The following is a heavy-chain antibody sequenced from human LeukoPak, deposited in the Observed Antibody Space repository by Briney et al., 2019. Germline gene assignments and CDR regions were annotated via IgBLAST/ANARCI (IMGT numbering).Heavy chain of an antibody. J-gene: IGHJ4*02. D-gene: IGHD3-22*01. CDR2: IKQDGSEK. Sequence: PGGSLRLSCAASGFTFSGYWMTWVRQAPGKGLEWVANIKQDGSEKYYVDSVKGRFTISRDNAKNSLYLQMDSLRAEDTAVYYCARDRAIVVDWGQGTLVTVSS. V-gene: IGHV3-7*01. CDR3: ARDRAIVVD. CDR1: GFTFSGYW.